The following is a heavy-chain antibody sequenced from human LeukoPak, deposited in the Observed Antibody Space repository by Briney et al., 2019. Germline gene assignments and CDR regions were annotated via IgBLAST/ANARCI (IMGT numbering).Heavy chain of an antibody. Sequence: ASVKVSCKASGYTFTSYDINWVRQASGQGLEWMGWMNPNTGNAGYAQKFQDRVTITWDASITTAYMDLSSLRSEDTAVYYCARVGYSNSYDYWGQGTLVTVSS. CDR2: MNPNTGNA. CDR1: GYTFTSYD. V-gene: IGHV1-8*03. CDR3: ARVGYSNSYDY. J-gene: IGHJ4*02. D-gene: IGHD1-26*01.